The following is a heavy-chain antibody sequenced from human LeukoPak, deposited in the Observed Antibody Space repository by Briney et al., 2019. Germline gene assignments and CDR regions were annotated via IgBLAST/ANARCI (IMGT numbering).Heavy chain of an antibody. CDR3: AIASGTLGAAPPFDY. D-gene: IGHD1-14*01. Sequence: GGSLRLSCAASGFTFSSYAMHWVRQAPGKGLEWVAGMSYDGSNKYYADSVKGRLTISSANSKTTFSLQLHSLRAEDTAVYYCAIASGTLGAAPPFDYWGQGTLVTVSS. J-gene: IGHJ4*02. CDR1: GFTFSSYA. CDR2: MSYDGSNK. V-gene: IGHV3-30-3*01.